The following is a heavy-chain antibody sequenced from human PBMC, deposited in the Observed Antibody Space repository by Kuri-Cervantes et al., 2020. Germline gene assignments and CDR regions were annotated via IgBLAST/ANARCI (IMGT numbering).Heavy chain of an antibody. CDR2: IYYSGST. V-gene: IGHV4-38-2*01. J-gene: IGHJ4*02. Sequence: ESLKISCAVSGYSISSGYYWGWIRQPPGKGLEWIGSIYYSGSTYYNPSLKSRVTISVDTSKNQFSVKLSSVTAADTAVYYCARGSGWYGYWGQGTLVTVSS. CDR3: ARGSGWYGY. D-gene: IGHD6-19*01. CDR1: GYSISSGYY.